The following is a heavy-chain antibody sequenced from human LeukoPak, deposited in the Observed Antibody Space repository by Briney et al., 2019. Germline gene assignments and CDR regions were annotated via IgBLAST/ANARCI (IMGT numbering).Heavy chain of an antibody. V-gene: IGHV4-39*01. CDR3: ASYYSGSYGFDY. CDR2: IYYSGST. J-gene: IGHJ4*02. CDR1: GGSISSSNYY. Sequence: TSETLSLTCTVSGGSISSSNYYWGWIRQPPGEGLEWIGYIYYSGSTYYNPSLKSRVTMSVDTSKNQFSLKLSSVTAADTAVYYCASYYSGSYGFDYWGQGTLVTVSS. D-gene: IGHD1-26*01.